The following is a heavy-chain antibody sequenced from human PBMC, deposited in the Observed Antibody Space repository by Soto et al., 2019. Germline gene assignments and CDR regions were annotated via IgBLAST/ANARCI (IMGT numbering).Heavy chain of an antibody. CDR3: ARVLRGWYFDL. CDR2: IYYSGST. J-gene: IGHJ2*01. V-gene: IGHV4-30-4*01. CDR1: GGSISSGEYF. Sequence: QVQLQESGPGLVKPSQTLSLTCTVSGGSISSGEYFWSWIRQPPGKGLEWIGYIYYSGSTDYNPSLRGRVTISVDTSKTQCSLKLSSVTAADTAVYYCARVLRGWYFDLWGRGPLVTVSS.